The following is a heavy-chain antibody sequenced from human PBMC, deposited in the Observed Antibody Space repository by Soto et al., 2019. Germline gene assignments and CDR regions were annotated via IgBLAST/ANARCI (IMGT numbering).Heavy chain of an antibody. Sequence: SDTLCLTCTVCGGSISTYYWSWIRQPPGKGLEWIGYIYYTGNTNNNPSLKSRVTISVDTSKNQFSLKLSSVTAADTAVYYCARERAVAGSFDFWGQGMLVTVSS. CDR2: IYYTGNT. V-gene: IGHV4-59*01. CDR3: ARERAVAGSFDF. CDR1: GGSISTYY. D-gene: IGHD6-19*01. J-gene: IGHJ4*02.